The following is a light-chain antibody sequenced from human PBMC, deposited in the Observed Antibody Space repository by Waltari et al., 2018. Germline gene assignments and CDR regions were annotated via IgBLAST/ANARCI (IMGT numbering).Light chain of an antibody. Sequence: DIQMTQSPSTLSASVGDKVTIICRASQSVANRVAWYRKKPGEAPKVIIDPASTFETVVPSMFSGSGSGTEFTLTISRLQPDDFARYYCQQHNNSWTFGQGTTVEVK. V-gene: IGKV1-5*03. CDR3: QQHNNSWT. CDR2: PAS. J-gene: IGKJ1*01. CDR1: QSVANR.